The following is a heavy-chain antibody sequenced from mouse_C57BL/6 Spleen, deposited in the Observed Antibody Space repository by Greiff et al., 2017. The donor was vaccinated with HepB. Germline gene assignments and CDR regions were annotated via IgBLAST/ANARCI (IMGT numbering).Heavy chain of an antibody. D-gene: IGHD1-1*01. Sequence: EVKLMESGGDLVKPGGSLKLSCAASGFTFSSYGMSGVRQPPNKRLEWVATISSGGSYTYYPDSVKGRCTISRDNAKNTLYLQLSSLKSEDTSMYYCARHGTTVVYFDYWGQGTTLTVSS. CDR2: ISSGGSYT. J-gene: IGHJ2*01. V-gene: IGHV5-6*01. CDR1: GFTFSSYG. CDR3: ARHGTTVVYFDY.